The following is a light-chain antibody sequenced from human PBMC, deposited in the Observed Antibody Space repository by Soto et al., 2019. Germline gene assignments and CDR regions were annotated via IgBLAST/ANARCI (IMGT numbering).Light chain of an antibody. CDR2: GAS. J-gene: IGKJ4*01. Sequence: EIVLPQSPGTLSLSPGERATLSCRASQSVSSSYLAWDQQKPGQAPRLLIYGASSRATGIPDRFSGSGSGTDFTLTISRLEPEDFAVYYCQQYGSSPLTFGGGTKVDIK. V-gene: IGKV3-20*01. CDR3: QQYGSSPLT. CDR1: QSVSSSY.